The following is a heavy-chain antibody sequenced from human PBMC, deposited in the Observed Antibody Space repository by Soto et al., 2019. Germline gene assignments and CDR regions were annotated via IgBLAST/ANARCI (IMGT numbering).Heavy chain of an antibody. CDR3: ARSGHIAPNHGMDV. CDR1: GYTFTGYY. J-gene: IGHJ6*02. Sequence: ASVKVSCKASGYTFTGYYMHWVRQAPGQGLEWMGWINPNSGGTNYAQKFQGRVTMTRDTSISTAYMELSRLRSDDTAVYYCARSGHIAPNHGMDVWGQGTTVTVSS. V-gene: IGHV1-2*02. CDR2: INPNSGGT. D-gene: IGHD6-13*01.